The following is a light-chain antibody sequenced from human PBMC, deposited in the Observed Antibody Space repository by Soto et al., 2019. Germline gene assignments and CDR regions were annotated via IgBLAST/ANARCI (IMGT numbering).Light chain of an antibody. CDR2: GAS. CDR1: QIVRSTY. J-gene: IGKJ4*01. Sequence: EIVLTQSPGTLSLSPGEGATLSCRASQIVRSTYLDWFQQKPGQAPRLLIYGASTRATGIPDRFSGSGSGTDFTLTISGLEPQDFALYYCQQYDITPPNTFGGGTKVEVK. CDR3: QQYDITPPNT. V-gene: IGKV3-20*01.